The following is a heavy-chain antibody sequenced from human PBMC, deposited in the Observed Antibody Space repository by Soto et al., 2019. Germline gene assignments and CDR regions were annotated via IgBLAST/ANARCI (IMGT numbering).Heavy chain of an antibody. V-gene: IGHV1-69*01. J-gene: IGHJ6*02. CDR2: IIPIFGTA. Sequence: QVQLVQSGAEVKKPGSSVKVSCKASGGTFSSYAISWVRQAPGQGLEWMGGIIPIFGTANYAQKFQGRVTISADESTSQAYKERSSMRSEDTAVYYCASGGPHYDFWSGYPIGYYYYGMDVWGQGTTVTVS. CDR1: GGTFSSYA. D-gene: IGHD3-3*01. CDR3: ASGGPHYDFWSGYPIGYYYYGMDV.